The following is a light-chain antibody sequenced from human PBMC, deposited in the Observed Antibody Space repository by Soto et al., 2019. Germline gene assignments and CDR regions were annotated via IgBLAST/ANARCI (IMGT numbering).Light chain of an antibody. CDR2: YDN. Sequence: QAVLTEPPSAYMAPAQRFTISCSGSNSNIGSNTVNWYQQLPGTAPKLLIYYDNLRPSGVPDRISGSKSGTSASLAISGLQSDDEADYYCAAWDDSLNGRVFGTGTKVTVL. J-gene: IGLJ1*01. V-gene: IGLV1-44*01. CDR1: NSNIGSNT. CDR3: AAWDDSLNGRV.